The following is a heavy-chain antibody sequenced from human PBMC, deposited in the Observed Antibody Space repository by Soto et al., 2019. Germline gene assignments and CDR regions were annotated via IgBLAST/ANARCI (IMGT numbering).Heavy chain of an antibody. CDR2: ISYDGSNK. V-gene: IGHV3-30*18. J-gene: IGHJ4*02. CDR1: GFTFSSYG. D-gene: IGHD3-10*02. CDR3: AKDILLVL. Sequence: GGSLRLSCAASGFTFSSYGMHWVRQAPGKGLEWVAVISYDGSNKYYADSVKGRFTISRDNSKNTLYLQMNSLRAEDTAVYYCAKDILLVLWGQGTLVTVSS.